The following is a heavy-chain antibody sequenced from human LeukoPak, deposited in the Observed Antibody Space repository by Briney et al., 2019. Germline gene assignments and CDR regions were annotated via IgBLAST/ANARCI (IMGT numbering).Heavy chain of an antibody. CDR3: ARVMRVSGRQWSGPNDAFDI. Sequence: SETLSLTCIVSGGSLSSYYWSWIRQPAGKGLEWIGRIYTSGSTTYNPSLKSRVTMSVDTSKNQFSLKLSSVTAADTAVYYCARVMRVSGRQWSGPNDAFDIWGQGTMVTVSS. V-gene: IGHV4-4*07. J-gene: IGHJ3*02. CDR2: IYTSGST. D-gene: IGHD3-3*01. CDR1: GGSLSSYY.